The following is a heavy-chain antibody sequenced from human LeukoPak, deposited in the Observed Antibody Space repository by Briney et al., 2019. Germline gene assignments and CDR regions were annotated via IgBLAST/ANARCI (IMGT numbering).Heavy chain of an antibody. D-gene: IGHD3-22*01. CDR2: IYWDDDK. Sequence: SGPTLVNPTQTLTLTCTFSGFSLSTSGVGVGWIRQPPGKALEWLALIYWDDDKRYSPSLKSRLTITKDTSKNQVVLTMTNMDPVDTATYYCAHRRCYYDTCSSAFDIWGQGTMVTVSS. CDR3: AHRRCYYDTCSSAFDI. J-gene: IGHJ3*02. V-gene: IGHV2-5*02. CDR1: GFSLSTSGVG.